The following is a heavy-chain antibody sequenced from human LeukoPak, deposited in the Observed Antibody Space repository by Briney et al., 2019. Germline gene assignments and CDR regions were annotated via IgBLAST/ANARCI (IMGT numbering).Heavy chain of an antibody. CDR1: GGSISSYY. CDR3: ARERCSGGSCYWRDYYYMDV. D-gene: IGHD2-15*01. CDR2: IYTSGST. V-gene: IGHV4-4*07. J-gene: IGHJ6*03. Sequence: PSETPSLTCTVSGGSISSYYWSWIRQPAGKGLEWIGRIYTSGSTNYNPSLKSRVTISVDTSKNQFSLKLSSVTAADTAVYYCARERCSGGSCYWRDYYYMDVWGKGTTVTISS.